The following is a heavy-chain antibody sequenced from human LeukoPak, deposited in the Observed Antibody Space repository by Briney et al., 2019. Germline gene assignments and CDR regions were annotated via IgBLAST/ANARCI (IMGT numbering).Heavy chain of an antibody. CDR3: ARETCGDCVDDAFDI. CDR2: IYYSGST. J-gene: IGHJ3*02. Sequence: SETLSLTCTVSGGSISTNYWSWIRQPPGKGLEWIGYIYYSGSTNYNPSLKSRVTISVDTSKNQFSLKLSSVTAADTAVYYCARETCGDCVDDAFDIWGQGTMVTVSS. V-gene: IGHV4-59*01. D-gene: IGHD2-21*02. CDR1: GGSISTNY.